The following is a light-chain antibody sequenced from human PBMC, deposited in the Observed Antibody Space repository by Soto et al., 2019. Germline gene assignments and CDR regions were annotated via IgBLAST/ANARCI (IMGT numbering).Light chain of an antibody. CDR3: CSYAGSYTLI. J-gene: IGLJ2*01. CDR2: DVN. Sequence: QSALTQPASVSGSPGQSITISCTGTSSDVGGYNHVSWYQHHPGKAPKLMIYDVNKRPSGVPDRFSGSKSGNTASLTISGLQAEDEADYYCCSYAGSYTLIFGGGTQLTVL. CDR1: SSDVGGYNH. V-gene: IGLV2-11*01.